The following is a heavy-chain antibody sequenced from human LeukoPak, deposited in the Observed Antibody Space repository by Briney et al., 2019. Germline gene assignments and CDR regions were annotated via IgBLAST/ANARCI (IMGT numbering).Heavy chain of an antibody. V-gene: IGHV4-59*08. CDR3: ARQPANTAAFDI. CDR1: GGSINAYY. CDR2: VRDNGEN. J-gene: IGHJ3*02. D-gene: IGHD5-18*01. Sequence: PSETLSLTCTVSGGSINAYYWSWIRQPPGKVLEWIAYVRDNGENNYNPSLKSRVAISVDTANNQIYLRLNFVTAADTAIYYCARQPANTAAFDIWGLGTMVTVSS.